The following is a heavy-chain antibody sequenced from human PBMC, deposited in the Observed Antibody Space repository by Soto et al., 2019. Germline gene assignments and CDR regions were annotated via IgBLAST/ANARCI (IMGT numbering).Heavy chain of an antibody. D-gene: IGHD3-3*01. CDR2: INPNSGGT. CDR1: GYTFTGYY. CDR3: ARDLQTLRDFWSGSENDAFDI. J-gene: IGHJ3*02. V-gene: IGHV1-2*04. Sequence: ASVKVSCKASGYTFTGYYMHWVRQAPGQGLEWMGWINPNSGGTNYAQKFQGWVTMTRDTSISTAYMELSRLRSDDTAVYYCARDLQTLRDFWSGSENDAFDIWGQGTMVTVSS.